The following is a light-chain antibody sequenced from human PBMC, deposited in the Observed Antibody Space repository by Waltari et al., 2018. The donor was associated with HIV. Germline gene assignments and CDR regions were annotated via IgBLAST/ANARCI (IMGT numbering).Light chain of an antibody. Sequence: EIALTQSPGTLSLSPGARATLSCRASQTISSTYLAWYQQKPGQAPRLLIYGASSRATGIPDRFSGSGYGTDFTLTISSLEHEDCAVYYCQQYIGSPRTFGQGTKVELK. CDR2: GAS. V-gene: IGKV3-20*01. CDR1: QTISSTY. J-gene: IGKJ1*01. CDR3: QQYIGSPRT.